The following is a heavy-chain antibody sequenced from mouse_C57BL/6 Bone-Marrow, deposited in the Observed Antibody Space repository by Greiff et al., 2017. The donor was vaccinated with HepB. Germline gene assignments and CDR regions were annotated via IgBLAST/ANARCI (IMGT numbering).Heavy chain of an antibody. CDR2: IYWDDDK. J-gene: IGHJ4*01. Sequence: QVTLKVSGPGILQSSQTLSLTCSFSGFSLSTSGMGVSWIRKPSGKGLEWLAHIYWDDDKRYNPSLKSRLTISKDTSRNQVFLKITSVDTAGTATYYCARRGDYDEGDYAMDYWGQGTSVTVSS. CDR3: ARRGDYDEGDYAMDY. V-gene: IGHV8-12*01. CDR1: GFSLSTSGMG. D-gene: IGHD2-4*01.